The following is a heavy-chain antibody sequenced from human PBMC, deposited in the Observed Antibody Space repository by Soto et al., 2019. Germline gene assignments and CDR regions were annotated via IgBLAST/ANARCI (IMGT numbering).Heavy chain of an antibody. D-gene: IGHD2-8*01. CDR3: ARDLGPPNWFGF. Sequence: QVQLVQSGAEMKQPGASVKVSCKTSGYAFSGYRLSWVRQGPGQGLEWMGWISGYNGNTDYAQKFQGRVTMTTDTSTSTAYMELRSLRSDDTDVYYCARDLGPPNWFGFWGQGTLVTVSS. V-gene: IGHV1-18*01. J-gene: IGHJ5*01. CDR1: GYAFSGYR. CDR2: ISGYNGNT.